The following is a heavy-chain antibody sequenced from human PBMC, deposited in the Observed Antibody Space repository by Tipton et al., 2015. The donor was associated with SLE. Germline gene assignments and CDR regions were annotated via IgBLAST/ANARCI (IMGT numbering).Heavy chain of an antibody. CDR2: IYHSGST. J-gene: IGHJ4*02. D-gene: IGHD1-26*01. Sequence: TLSLTCTVSGGSINGYYWNWFRQPPGRELEWIGYIYHSGSTNYNPSLKSRVTMSVDTSKNQFSLKLSSVTTADTAVYYCARGGGSYYDYWGQGTLVTVSS. V-gene: IGHV4-59*01. CDR3: ARGGGSYYDY. CDR1: GGSINGYY.